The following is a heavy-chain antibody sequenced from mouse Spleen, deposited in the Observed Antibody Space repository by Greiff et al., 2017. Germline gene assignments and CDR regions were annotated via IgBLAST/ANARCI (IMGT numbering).Heavy chain of an antibody. V-gene: IGHV5-17*01. CDR2: ISSGSSTI. Sequence: EVKLVESGGGLVKPGGSLKLSCAASGFTFSDYGMHWVRQAPEKGLEWVAYISSGSSTIYYADTVKGRFTISRDNAKNTPFLQMTSLRSEDTAMYYCARPSGGDYVYYFDYWGQGTTLTVSS. CDR1: GFTFSDYG. J-gene: IGHJ2*01. D-gene: IGHD2-13*01. CDR3: ARPSGGDYVYYFDY.